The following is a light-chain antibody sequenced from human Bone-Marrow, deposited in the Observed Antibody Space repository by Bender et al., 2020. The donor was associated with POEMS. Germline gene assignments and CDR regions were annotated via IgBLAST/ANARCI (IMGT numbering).Light chain of an antibody. J-gene: IGLJ2*01. CDR3: QTWDSSLGVV. Sequence: SYELTQPPSVSVSPGQTANISCSGDDLGDKYVCWYQQKPGQSPVRVIYQDTKRPSGIPERFSGSNSGNTATLTISGTQSMDEADYYCQTWDSSLGVVFGAGTKLTVL. CDR1: DLGDKY. CDR2: QDT. V-gene: IGLV3-1*01.